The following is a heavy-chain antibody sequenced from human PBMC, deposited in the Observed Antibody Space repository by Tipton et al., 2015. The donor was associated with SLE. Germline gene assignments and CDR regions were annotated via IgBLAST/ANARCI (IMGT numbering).Heavy chain of an antibody. D-gene: IGHD5-18*01. V-gene: IGHV4-59*01. CDR3: ARAGYSYGFSYYYYGMVV. CDR1: GGSIISYY. CDR2: IYYSGST. Sequence: TLSLTCTVSGGSIISYYWSWIRQPPGKGLEWIGYIYYSGSTNYNPSLKSRVTISVDTSKNQFSLKLSSVTAADTAVYYCARAGYSYGFSYYYYGMVVWGQGTTVTVSS. J-gene: IGHJ6*02.